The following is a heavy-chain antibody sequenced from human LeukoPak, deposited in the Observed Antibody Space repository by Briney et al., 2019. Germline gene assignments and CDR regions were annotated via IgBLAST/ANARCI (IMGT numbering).Heavy chain of an antibody. CDR1: GFTFSSYA. CDR3: AKDRSVSSSYILDY. CDR2: ISGSGGSS. V-gene: IGHV3-23*01. J-gene: IGHJ4*02. D-gene: IGHD6-6*01. Sequence: PGGSLRLSCAASGFTFSSYAMSWVRQAPGKRLEWVSAISGSGGSSHYADSVKGRFTISRDYSKNTLYLQMHSLRAEDTAVYYCAKDRSVSSSYILDYWGQGTLVTVSS.